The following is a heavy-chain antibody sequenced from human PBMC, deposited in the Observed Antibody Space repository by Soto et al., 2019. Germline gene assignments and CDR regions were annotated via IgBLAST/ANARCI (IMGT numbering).Heavy chain of an antibody. CDR1: GDTFNFYT. Sequence: QVQLVQSGAEVRKPGSSVKVSCTASGDTFNFYTISWVRQAPGQGLEWMGRVIPMLRMSNYAQKFQGRVTISADKSTSTAYMALSSLRSDDTAVYYFATNYGSGSTHFDYWGPGTLVTVSS. CDR2: VIPMLRMS. J-gene: IGHJ4*02. V-gene: IGHV1-69*02. D-gene: IGHD3-10*01. CDR3: ATNYGSGSTHFDY.